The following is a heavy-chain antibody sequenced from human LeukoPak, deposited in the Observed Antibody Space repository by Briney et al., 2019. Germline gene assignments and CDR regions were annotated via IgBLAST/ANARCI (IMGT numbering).Heavy chain of an antibody. CDR2: IYHSGST. J-gene: IGHJ5*02. D-gene: IGHD6-13*01. CDR1: GGSISSSNW. CDR3: AAAAGLYNWFDP. Sequence: SETLSLTCAVSGGSISSSNWWSWVRQPPGKGLEWIGEIYHSGSTNYNPSLKSRVTISVDTSKNQFSLKLSFVTAADTAVYYCAAAAGLYNWFDPWGQGTLVTVSS. V-gene: IGHV4-4*02.